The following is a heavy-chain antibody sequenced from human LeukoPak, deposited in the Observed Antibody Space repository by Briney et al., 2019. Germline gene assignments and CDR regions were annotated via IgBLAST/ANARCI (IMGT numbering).Heavy chain of an antibody. CDR2: IYTSGST. CDR3: ARDQTLYDFWSGSDAFDI. CDR1: GGSISSYY. J-gene: IGHJ3*02. Sequence: SETLSLTCTVSGGSISSYYWSWIRQPAGKGLEWIGRIYTSGSTNYNPSLKSRVTMSVDTSKNQFSLKLSSVTAADTAVYYCARDQTLYDFWSGSDAFDIWGQGTMVTVSS. V-gene: IGHV4-4*07. D-gene: IGHD3-3*01.